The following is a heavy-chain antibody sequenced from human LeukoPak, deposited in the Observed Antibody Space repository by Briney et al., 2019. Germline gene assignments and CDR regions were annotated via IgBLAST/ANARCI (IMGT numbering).Heavy chain of an antibody. CDR3: TRGGNSSPYYFDY. J-gene: IGHJ4*02. V-gene: IGHV3-30*01. Sequence: SGRSLRLSCAASGFTFSSYTMHWVRQAPGKGLEWVAVISYDGGDQYYADSVKGRFTSSRDSSKNTLYLQMNSLRAEDSDLYYCTRGGNSSPYYFDYWGQGTLVTVSS. CDR1: GFTFSSYT. CDR2: ISYDGGDQ. D-gene: IGHD6-13*01.